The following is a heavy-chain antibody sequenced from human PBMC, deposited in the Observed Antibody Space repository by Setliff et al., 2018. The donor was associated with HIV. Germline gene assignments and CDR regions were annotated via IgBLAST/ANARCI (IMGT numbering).Heavy chain of an antibody. Sequence: SETLSLTCTVSGDSITSGVFYWNWFRQLPGKDLEWIGWIYYSGGTNYNPSLKSRVTISIDTSKNQFSLNLSSVTAADTAVYYCVRHNPTVVTDGYDIWGQGTKVTVSS. V-gene: IGHV4-39*01. J-gene: IGHJ3*02. CDR3: VRHNPTVVTDGYDI. CDR2: IYYSGGT. D-gene: IGHD2-21*02. CDR1: GDSITSGVFY.